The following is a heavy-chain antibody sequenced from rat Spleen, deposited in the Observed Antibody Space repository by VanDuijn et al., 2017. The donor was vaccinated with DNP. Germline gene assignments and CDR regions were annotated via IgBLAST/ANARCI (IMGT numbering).Heavy chain of an antibody. D-gene: IGHD5-1*01. CDR2: INSDGGGN. CDR1: GFTFSGYW. J-gene: IGHJ4*01. V-gene: IGHV5-58*01. CDR3: ARVQLGYYALDA. Sequence: EVQLVETGGGLVQPGRSLKLSCVASGFTFSGYWMFWIRQAPGRGLEWVASINSDGGGNYYSDSVKGRFTISRDNAKSTLYLQMNSLRSEDTATYYCARVQLGYYALDAWGQGTSVTVSS.